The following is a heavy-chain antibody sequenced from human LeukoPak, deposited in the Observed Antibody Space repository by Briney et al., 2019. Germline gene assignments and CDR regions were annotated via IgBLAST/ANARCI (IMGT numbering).Heavy chain of an antibody. D-gene: IGHD1-26*01. CDR1: GGPLSSSHW. CDR2: IFHSGST. V-gene: IGHV4-4*02. J-gene: IGHJ5*02. CDR3: ARDTSLARKVGAITYNWFDP. Sequence: SETLSLTCALSGGPLSSSHWGNWVRQPPGKGREGIGEIFHSGSTSYNPSLKRRVTISVDKSKNQFSLRLDSVTAADTAVYYCARDTSLARKVGAITYNWFDPWGQGTLVTVSS.